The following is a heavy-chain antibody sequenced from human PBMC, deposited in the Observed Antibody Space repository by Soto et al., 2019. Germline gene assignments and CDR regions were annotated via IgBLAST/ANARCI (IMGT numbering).Heavy chain of an antibody. J-gene: IGHJ4*02. CDR1: GGSISSSSYY. V-gene: IGHV4-39*01. CDR2: IYYSGST. Sequence: SETLSLTCTVSGGSISSSSYYWGWIRQPPGKGLEWIGSIYYSGSTYYNPSLKSRVTISVDTSKNQFSLKLSSVTAADTAVYYCASGYDYIWGSYQAYFDYWGQGTLVTVSS. D-gene: IGHD3-16*01. CDR3: ASGYDYIWGSYQAYFDY.